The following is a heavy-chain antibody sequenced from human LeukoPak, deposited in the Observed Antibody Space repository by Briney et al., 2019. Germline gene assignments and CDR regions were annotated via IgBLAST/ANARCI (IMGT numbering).Heavy chain of an antibody. J-gene: IGHJ4*02. Sequence: SETLSLTCSVSGYSITTGYYWGWIRQPPGKGLEWLGSIYHSGSTFYNPSLKSRVTISVDTSKNQFSLKLSSVTAADAAVYYCARGITMVRGVYDYWGQGTLVTVSS. CDR2: IYHSGST. V-gene: IGHV4-38-2*02. CDR3: ARGITMVRGVYDY. D-gene: IGHD3-10*01. CDR1: GYSITTGYY.